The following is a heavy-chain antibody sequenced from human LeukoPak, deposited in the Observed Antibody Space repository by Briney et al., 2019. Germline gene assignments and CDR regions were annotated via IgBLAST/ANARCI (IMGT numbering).Heavy chain of an antibody. D-gene: IGHD3-3*01. CDR3: ARHSPYYDFWSGSHPPSFDY. CDR2: IYTSGST. CDR1: GGSISSYY. J-gene: IGHJ4*02. Sequence: SETLSLTCTVSGGSISSYYWSWIRQPAGKGLEWIGRIYTSGSTNYNPSLKSRVTISVDTSKNQFSLKLSSVTTADTAVYYCARHSPYYDFWSGSHPPSFDYWGQGTLVTVSS. V-gene: IGHV4-4*07.